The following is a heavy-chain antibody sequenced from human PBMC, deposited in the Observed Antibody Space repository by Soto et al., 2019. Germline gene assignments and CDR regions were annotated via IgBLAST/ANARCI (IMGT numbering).Heavy chain of an antibody. D-gene: IGHD2-15*01. J-gene: IGHJ6*02. CDR3: AKGGGQPAAAYYYYYGMDV. Sequence: GGSLRLSCAASGLTCSNYGMHWVRQAPGKGLEWVAIIWYDGSNKYYADSVKGRFTISRDNSKNTLYLQMNSLRAEDTAVYYCAKGGGQPAAAYYYYYGMDVWGQGTTVTVSS. V-gene: IGHV3-30*02. CDR2: IWYDGSNK. CDR1: GLTCSNYG.